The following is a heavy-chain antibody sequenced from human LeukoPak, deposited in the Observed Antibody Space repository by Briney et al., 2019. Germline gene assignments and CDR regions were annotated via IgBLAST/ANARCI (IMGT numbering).Heavy chain of an antibody. J-gene: IGHJ6*02. Sequence: GESLKISCKGSGYSFTSYWIGWVRQTPGKGLEWMGIIYPGDSDTRYSPSFQGQVTISADKSISTAYLQWSSLKASDTAMYYCARAGIANFYYYYGMDVWGQGTTVTVSS. CDR1: GYSFTSYW. CDR3: ARAGIANFYYYYGMDV. V-gene: IGHV5-51*01. CDR2: IYPGDSDT. D-gene: IGHD4/OR15-4a*01.